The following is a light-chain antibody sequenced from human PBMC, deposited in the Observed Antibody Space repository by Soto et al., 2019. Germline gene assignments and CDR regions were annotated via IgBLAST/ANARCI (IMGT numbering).Light chain of an antibody. CDR3: QQYGGSPIT. Sequence: VLTQAPGTLSLSPGGRATLSCRASQGVRRRLAWYQQRPGQSPRLLISGASMRASGVPVRFIGSGSGTDFTLTITRLEPEDFAVYYCQQYGGSPITFGLGTRLENK. J-gene: IGKJ5*01. CDR2: GAS. CDR1: QGVRRR. V-gene: IGKV3-20*01.